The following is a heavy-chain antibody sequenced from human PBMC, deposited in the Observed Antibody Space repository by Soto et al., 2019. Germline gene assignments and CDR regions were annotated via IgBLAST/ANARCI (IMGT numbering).Heavy chain of an antibody. D-gene: IGHD3-3*01. J-gene: IGHJ4*02. Sequence: QVQLQQSGPGLVKPSQTLSLTCAISGDSVSSNSAAWNWIRQSPSRGLEWLGRTYYRSKWYNDYAVSVKSRITLNPDTSKNQFSLQLNSVTPEDTAVYYCARETYYDFWSGSILGGNLDYWGQGTLVTVSS. V-gene: IGHV6-1*01. CDR1: GDSVSSNSAA. CDR3: ARETYYDFWSGSILGGNLDY. CDR2: TYYRSKWYN.